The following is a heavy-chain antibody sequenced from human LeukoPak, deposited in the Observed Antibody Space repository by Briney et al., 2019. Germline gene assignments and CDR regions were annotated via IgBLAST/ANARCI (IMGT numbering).Heavy chain of an antibody. CDR1: GGSFSGYY. Sequence: PSETLSLTCAVYGGSFSGYYWSWIRQPPGKGLEWIGYIYYSGSTNYNPSLKSRVTISVDTSKNQFSLKLSSVTAADTTVYYCARYATVTAYFDYWGQGTLVTVSS. J-gene: IGHJ4*02. V-gene: IGHV4-59*08. CDR2: IYYSGST. D-gene: IGHD4-17*01. CDR3: ARYATVTAYFDY.